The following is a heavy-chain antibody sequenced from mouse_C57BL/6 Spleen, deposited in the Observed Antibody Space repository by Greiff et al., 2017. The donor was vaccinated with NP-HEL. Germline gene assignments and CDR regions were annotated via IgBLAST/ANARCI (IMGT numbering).Heavy chain of an antibody. CDR1: GYTFTGYW. J-gene: IGHJ2*01. CDR2: ILPGSGST. CDR3: ARGGDLVITTVVATGDFDY. D-gene: IGHD1-1*01. Sequence: VQRVESGAELMKPGASVKLSCKATGYTFTGYWIEWVKQRPGHGLEWIGEILPGSGSTNYNEKFKGKATFTADKSSNTAYMQLSRLTTEDSAIYYCARGGDLVITTVVATGDFDYWGQGTTLTVSS. V-gene: IGHV1-9*01.